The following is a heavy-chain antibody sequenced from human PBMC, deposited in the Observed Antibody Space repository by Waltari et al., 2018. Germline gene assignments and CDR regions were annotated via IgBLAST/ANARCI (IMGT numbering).Heavy chain of an antibody. Sequence: QVQLVESGGGVVRPGGSLRLSGAAFGFAFRRCGMNWVRQAPGKGPEWVAYLRYDGSNEYYEESVKGRFTISRDNSKNTLYLQMNSLRTEDTAVYYCAGGGYSGNDFTQYWGQGTPVTVSS. CDR1: GFAFRRCG. D-gene: IGHD5-12*01. V-gene: IGHV3-30*02. CDR2: LRYDGSNE. J-gene: IGHJ4*02. CDR3: AGGGYSGNDFTQY.